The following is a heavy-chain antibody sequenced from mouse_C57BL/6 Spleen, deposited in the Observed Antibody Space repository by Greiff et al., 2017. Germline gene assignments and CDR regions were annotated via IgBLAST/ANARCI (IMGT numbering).Heavy chain of an antibody. V-gene: IGHV1-15*01. CDR2: IDPETGGT. Sequence: VQLQQSGAELVRPGASVTLSCKASGYTFTDYEMHWVKQTPVHGLEWIGAIDPETGGTAYNQKFKGKAILTADKSSSTAYMELRSLTSEDSAVYYCTRLDYSNLEYYFDYWGQGTTLTVSS. CDR1: GYTFTDYE. CDR3: TRLDYSNLEYYFDY. J-gene: IGHJ2*01. D-gene: IGHD2-5*01.